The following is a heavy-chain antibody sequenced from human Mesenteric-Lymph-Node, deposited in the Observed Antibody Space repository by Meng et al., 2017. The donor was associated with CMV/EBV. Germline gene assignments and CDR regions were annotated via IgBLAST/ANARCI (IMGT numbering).Heavy chain of an antibody. CDR2: IIPIFGTA. J-gene: IGHJ4*02. CDR1: GGTFSSYA. D-gene: IGHD2-21*01. V-gene: IGHV1-69*06. Sequence: SVKVSCKASGGTFSSYAISWVRQAPGQGLEWMGGIIPIFGTANYAQKFQGRVTITADKSTSTAYMELSSLRSEDTAVYYCAADHNPYCGGDCQIDYWGQGTLVTVSS. CDR3: AADHNPYCGGDCQIDY.